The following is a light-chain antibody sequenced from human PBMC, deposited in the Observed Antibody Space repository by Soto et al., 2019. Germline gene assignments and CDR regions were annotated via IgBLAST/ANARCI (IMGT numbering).Light chain of an antibody. CDR1: SSDVGGYHY. Sequence: QSVLTQPASVSGSPGQSITISCTGTSSDVGGYHYVSWYQQHPGKAPKLMIYEVSNRSSGVSNRFSGSKSGNTASLTISGLQAGDEADYYCSSYTSSSTVVFGGGTKLTVL. CDR2: EVS. V-gene: IGLV2-14*01. CDR3: SSYTSSSTVV. J-gene: IGLJ2*01.